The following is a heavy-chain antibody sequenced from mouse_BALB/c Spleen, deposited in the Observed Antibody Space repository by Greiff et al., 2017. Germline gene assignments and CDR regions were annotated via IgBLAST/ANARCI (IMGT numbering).Heavy chain of an antibody. V-gene: IGHV5-17*02. J-gene: IGHJ3*01. CDR3: AREGNLAWFAY. D-gene: IGHD2-1*01. Sequence: EVHLVESGGGLVQPGGSRKLSCAASGFPFSSFGMHWVRQAPAQGLEWVAYISSGSSTIYYADTVKGRFTIARDNPKNTLFLQMTRLRSEDTAMYYCAREGNLAWFAYWGQGTLVTVSA. CDR2: ISSGSSTI. CDR1: GFPFSSFG.